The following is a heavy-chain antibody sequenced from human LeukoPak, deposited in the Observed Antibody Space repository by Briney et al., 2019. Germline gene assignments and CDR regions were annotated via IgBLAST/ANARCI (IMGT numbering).Heavy chain of an antibody. Sequence: GGSLRLSCAASGFTFSTYSMNWVRQAPGKGLEWVSSISSSSYIYYADSVKGRFTISRDNAKNSLYLQMNSLRAEDTALYYCARDQYGSGSYSRLDYWGQGTLVTVSS. D-gene: IGHD3-10*01. CDR1: GFTFSTYS. J-gene: IGHJ4*02. V-gene: IGHV3-21*01. CDR3: ARDQYGSGSYSRLDY. CDR2: ISSSSYI.